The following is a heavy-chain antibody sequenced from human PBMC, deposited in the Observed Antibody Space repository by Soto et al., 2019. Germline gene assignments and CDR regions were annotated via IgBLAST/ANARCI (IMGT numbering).Heavy chain of an antibody. Sequence: QVQLVQSGAEVKKPGASVKVSCKASGYTFTRYGISWVRQAPGQGLEWMGWITTYNGNTNYAQKFQGRVTMTTDTSTSTAYMELRSLRSDYTAVYFCARDSDGDYNYWGQGTLVTVSS. D-gene: IGHD4-17*01. J-gene: IGHJ4*02. CDR3: ARDSDGDYNY. CDR2: ITTYNGNT. V-gene: IGHV1-18*01. CDR1: GYTFTRYG.